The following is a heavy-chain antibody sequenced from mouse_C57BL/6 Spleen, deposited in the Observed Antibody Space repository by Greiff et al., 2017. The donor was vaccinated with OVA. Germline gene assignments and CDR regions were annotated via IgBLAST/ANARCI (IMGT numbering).Heavy chain of an antibody. V-gene: IGHV1-39*01. Sequence: HLVESGPELVKPGASVKISCKASGYSFTDYNMNWVKQSNGKSLEWIGVINTNYGTTSYNQKFKGKATLTVDQSSSTAYMQLNSLTSEDSAVYYCARSGAVVATDYFDYWGQGTTLTVSS. J-gene: IGHJ2*01. CDR1: GYSFTDYN. CDR3: ARSGAVVATDYFDY. D-gene: IGHD1-1*01. CDR2: INTNYGTT.